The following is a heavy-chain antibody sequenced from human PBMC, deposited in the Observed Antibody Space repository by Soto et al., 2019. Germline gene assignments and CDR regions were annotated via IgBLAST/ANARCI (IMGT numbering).Heavy chain of an antibody. V-gene: IGHV4-59*01. J-gene: IGHJ5*02. CDR1: GGSISSYY. D-gene: IGHD6-19*01. CDR3: ATASPYSSGWDNWFDP. Sequence: SEILSLTCTVSGGSISSYYWSWIRQPPGKGLEWIGYIYYSGSTNYNPSLKSRVTISVDTSKNQFSLKLSSVTAADTAVYYCATASPYSSGWDNWFDPWGQGTLVNVSS. CDR2: IYYSGST.